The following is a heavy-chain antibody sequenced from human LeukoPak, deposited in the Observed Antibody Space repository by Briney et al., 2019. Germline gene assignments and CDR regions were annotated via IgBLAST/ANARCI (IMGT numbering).Heavy chain of an antibody. CDR3: AKDRRRTTCLSGSPFFDP. J-gene: IGHJ5*02. V-gene: IGHV3-23*01. D-gene: IGHD3-10*01. CDR2: ISGSGGST. CDR1: GFTFSSYA. Sequence: GGSLRLSCAASGFTFSSYAMSWVRQAPGKGLGWVSAISGSGGSTYYADSVKGRFTISRDNSKNTLYLQMNSLRAEDTAVYYCAKDRRRTTCLSGSPFFDPWGQGTLVTVSS.